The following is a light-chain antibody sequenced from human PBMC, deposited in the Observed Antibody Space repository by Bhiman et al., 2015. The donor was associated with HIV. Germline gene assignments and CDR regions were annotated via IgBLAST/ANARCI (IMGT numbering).Light chain of an antibody. Sequence: QSALTQPASVSGSPGQSITISCTGSSSDVGGYNFVSWYQQHPGKAPKLMIYDVSNRPSGVSNRFSGSKSGNTASLTISGLQAEDEADYYCCSYADTSYVFGTATQVTVL. CDR2: DVS. CDR3: CSYADTSYV. CDR1: SSDVGGYNF. J-gene: IGLJ1*01. V-gene: IGLV2-14*03.